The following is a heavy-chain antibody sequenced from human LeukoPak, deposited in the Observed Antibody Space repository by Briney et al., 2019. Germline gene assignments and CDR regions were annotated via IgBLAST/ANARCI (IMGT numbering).Heavy chain of an antibody. Sequence: GASVKVSCKASGYTFTSYYMHWVRQAPGQGLEWMGIINPSGGSTSYAQKFQGRVTMTRDTSTSTVYMELSSLRSEDTAVYYCARDWAVVVVAASNWLDPWGQGTLVTVSS. CDR2: INPSGGST. D-gene: IGHD2-15*01. CDR1: GYTFTSYY. J-gene: IGHJ5*02. V-gene: IGHV1-46*01. CDR3: ARDWAVVVVAASNWLDP.